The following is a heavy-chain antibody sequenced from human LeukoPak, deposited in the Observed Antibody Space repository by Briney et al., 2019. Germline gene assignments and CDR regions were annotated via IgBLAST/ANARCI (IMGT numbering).Heavy chain of an antibody. J-gene: IGHJ5*02. CDR1: GGTFSSYA. CDR3: AREEVYCSSTSCHFP. D-gene: IGHD2-2*01. V-gene: IGHV1-69*13. CDR2: IIPIFGTA. Sequence: SVKVSCXASGGTFSSYAISWVRQAPGQGLEWMGGIIPIFGTANYAQKFQGRVTITADESTSTAYMELSSLRSEDTAVYYCAREEVYCSSTSCHFPWGQGTLVTVSS.